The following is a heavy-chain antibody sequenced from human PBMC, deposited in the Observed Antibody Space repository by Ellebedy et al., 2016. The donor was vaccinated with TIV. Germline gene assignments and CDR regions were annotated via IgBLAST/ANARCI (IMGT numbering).Heavy chain of an antibody. V-gene: IGHV4-39*01. CDR1: GGSISSSSYY. CDR3: ASIDHDVRSGGIVSFDY. CDR2: IYYSGST. Sequence: SETLSLXCTVSGGSISSSSYYWGWIRQPPGKGLEWIGSIYYSGSTYYNPSLKSRVTISVDTSKNQFSLKLSSVTAADTAVYYCASIDHDVRSGGIVSFDYWGQGTLVTVSS. J-gene: IGHJ4*02. D-gene: IGHD3-10*01.